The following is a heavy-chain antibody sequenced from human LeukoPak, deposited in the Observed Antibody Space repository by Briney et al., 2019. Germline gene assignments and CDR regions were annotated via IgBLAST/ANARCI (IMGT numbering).Heavy chain of an antibody. CDR2: ISSSSSYI. CDR3: ARESYYGSGSYLY. CDR1: GFTFSSYA. V-gene: IGHV3-21*01. J-gene: IGHJ4*02. D-gene: IGHD3-10*01. Sequence: GGSLRLSCAASGFTFSSYAMNWVRQAPGKGLEWVSSISSSSSYIYYADSVKGRFTIPRDNAKNSLYLQMNSLRAEDTAVYYCARESYYGSGSYLYWGQGTLVTVSS.